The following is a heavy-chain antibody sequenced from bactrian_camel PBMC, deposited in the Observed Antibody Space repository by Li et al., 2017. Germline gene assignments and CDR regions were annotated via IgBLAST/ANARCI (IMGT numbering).Heavy chain of an antibody. CDR2: IHSDDGST. J-gene: IGHJ6*01. CDR1: GFTFDRYG. CDR3: AARSVGWCPLFEHWLGKRAYTPGGYFAN. D-gene: IGHD1*01. Sequence: VESGGGSVQAGGSLRLSCAASGFTFDRYGMNWVRQPPGKGLEWVSGIHSDDGSTSYVDSVKGRFTISRDNAKYTLYLQLNSLKAEDTAMYYCAARSVGWCPLFEHWLGKRAYTPGGYFANWGQGTQVTVS. V-gene: IGHV3S40*01.